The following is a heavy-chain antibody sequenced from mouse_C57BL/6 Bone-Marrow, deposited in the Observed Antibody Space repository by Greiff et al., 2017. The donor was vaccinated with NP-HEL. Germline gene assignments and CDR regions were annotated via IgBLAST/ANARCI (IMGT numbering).Heavy chain of an antibody. CDR1: GYTFTSYW. CDR3: ARRDYYGYDGYYFDY. V-gene: IGHV1-69*01. Sequence: QVQLKQPGAELVMPGASVKLSCKASGYTFTSYWMHWVKQRPGQGLEWIGEIDPSDSYTNYNQKFKGKSTLTVDKSSSTAYMQLSSLTSEDSAGYYCARRDYYGYDGYYFDYWGQGTTLTVSS. CDR2: IDPSDSYT. J-gene: IGHJ2*01. D-gene: IGHD2-2*01.